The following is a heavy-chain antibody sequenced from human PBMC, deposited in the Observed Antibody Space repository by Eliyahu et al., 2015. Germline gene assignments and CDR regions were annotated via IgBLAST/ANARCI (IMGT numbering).Heavy chain of an antibody. Sequence: QLVXSGGGLVQPGGSLTLSXSPXGFTFSKSAMHWVRQIPGQXLEYVAVISSTGISTYYADSVKGRFTISRDNSNDIVYLQLTSLRPEDTAVYYCVRSTGVWNWGQGTQVSVSS. D-gene: IGHD7-27*01. V-gene: IGHV3-64D*08. J-gene: IGHJ4*02. CDR1: GFTFSKSA. CDR2: ISSTGIST. CDR3: VRSTGVWN.